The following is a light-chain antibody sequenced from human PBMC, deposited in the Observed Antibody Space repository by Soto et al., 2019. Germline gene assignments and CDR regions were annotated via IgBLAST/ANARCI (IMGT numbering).Light chain of an antibody. Sequence: DIQMTQSPSTLSASVGDRVTITCRASQSISAWLAWYQQKPGKAPKLLIYDASILESGVPSRFSGSGSGIEFSLTISSLQPDDFATYSCQQYSSYRTFGQGTKVEIK. CDR2: DAS. CDR3: QQYSSYRT. V-gene: IGKV1-5*01. CDR1: QSISAW. J-gene: IGKJ1*01.